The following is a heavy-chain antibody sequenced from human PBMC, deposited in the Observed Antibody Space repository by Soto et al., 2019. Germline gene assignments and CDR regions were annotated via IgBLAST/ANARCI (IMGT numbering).Heavy chain of an antibody. CDR1: GFSLSTSGVG. V-gene: IGHV2-5*02. Sequence: QITLKESGPTLVKPTQTLTLTCTFSGFSLSTSGVGVGWIRQPPGKALEWLALIYWDHDKRYSPSLKSRLTITKDPSKNQVVLTMTNMDPVDTATYYCAHLPYGGPFDYWGQGTLVTVSS. J-gene: IGHJ4*02. CDR3: AHLPYGGPFDY. CDR2: IYWDHDK. D-gene: IGHD4-17*01.